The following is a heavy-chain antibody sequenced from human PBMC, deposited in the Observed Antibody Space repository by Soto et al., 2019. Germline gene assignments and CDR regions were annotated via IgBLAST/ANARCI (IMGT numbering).Heavy chain of an antibody. V-gene: IGHV2-5*02. CDR2: IYWDDDK. J-gene: IGHJ5*02. CDR3: AHRRGYCSGDSCYSIWFAP. D-gene: IGHD2-15*01. Sequence: QIPLKESGPTLVKPTQTLTLTCTFSVFSLSTSGVGVGWIRQPPGKALDWLALIYWDDDKRYSPSLKSRLTVTKDTSKNQVVLTMTNMDPVDTATYCCAHRRGYCSGDSCYSIWFAPWGQGTLVTVSS. CDR1: VFSLSTSGVG.